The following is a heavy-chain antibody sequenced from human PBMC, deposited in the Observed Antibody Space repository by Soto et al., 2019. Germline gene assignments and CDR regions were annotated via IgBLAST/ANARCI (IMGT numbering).Heavy chain of an antibody. CDR3: ARGPRVRAYYYDSSAYYNIDY. CDR2: IYYSGST. J-gene: IGHJ4*02. Sequence: SETLSLTCTVSGGSISSYYWSWIRQPPGKGLEWIGYIYYSGSTNYNPSLKSRVTISIDTSKNQFSLKLSSVTAADTAVYYCARGPRVRAYYYDSSAYYNIDYWGKGTLVTVAS. D-gene: IGHD3-22*01. CDR1: GGSISSYY. V-gene: IGHV4-59*01.